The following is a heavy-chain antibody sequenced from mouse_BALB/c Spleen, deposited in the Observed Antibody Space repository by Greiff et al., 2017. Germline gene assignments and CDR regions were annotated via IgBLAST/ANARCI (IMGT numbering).Heavy chain of an antibody. D-gene: IGHD2-1*01. CDR1: GFSLTGYG. CDR3: ARASYGNSWYFDV. J-gene: IGHJ1*01. Sequence: VQLQESGPGLVAPSQSLSITCTVSGFSLTGYGVNWVRQPPGKGLEWLGMIWGDGSTDYNSALKSRLSISKDNSKSQVFLKMNSLQTDDTARYYCARASYGNSWYFDVWGAGTTVTVSS. CDR2: IWGDGST. V-gene: IGHV2-6-7*01.